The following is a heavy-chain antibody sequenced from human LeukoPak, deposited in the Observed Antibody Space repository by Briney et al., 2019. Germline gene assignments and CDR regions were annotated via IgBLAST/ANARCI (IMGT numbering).Heavy chain of an antibody. CDR3: ARVWEGYGDYVSWYFDL. Sequence: SSETLSLTCAVYGGSFSGYYWSWIRQPPGKGLEWIGEINHSGSTNYNPSLKSRVTISVDTPKNQFSLKLRSVTAADTAVYYCARVWEGYGDYVSWYFDLWGRGTLVTVSS. V-gene: IGHV4-34*01. J-gene: IGHJ2*01. CDR2: INHSGST. CDR1: GGSFSGYY. D-gene: IGHD4-17*01.